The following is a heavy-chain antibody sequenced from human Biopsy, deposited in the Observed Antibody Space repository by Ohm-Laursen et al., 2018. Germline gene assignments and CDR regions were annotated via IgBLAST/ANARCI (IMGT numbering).Heavy chain of an antibody. D-gene: IGHD1-26*01. CDR1: GGSISSYY. CDR2: IYYTGST. CDR3: ARHAPSYSGSYWRYFDL. J-gene: IGHJ2*01. V-gene: IGHV4-59*08. Sequence: SGTLSLTCTVSGGSISSYYWSWIRQPPGKGLEWIGYIYYTGSTNYNPSLKSQFTISVDTSMNHLSLRLTFVTAADTAVYYCARHAPSYSGSYWRYFDLWGRGTLVTVSS.